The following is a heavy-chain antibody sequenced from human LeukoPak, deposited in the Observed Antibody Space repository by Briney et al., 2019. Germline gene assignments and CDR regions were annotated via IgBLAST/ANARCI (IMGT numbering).Heavy chain of an antibody. CDR2: IYYSGST. D-gene: IGHD2-2*01. CDR3: ASFIPAAILGFQH. CDR1: GGSISSGDYY. V-gene: IGHV4-30-4*08. J-gene: IGHJ1*01. Sequence: SETLSLTCTVSGGSISSGDYYWSWIRQPPGKGLEWIGYIYYSGSTYYNPSLKSRVTISVDTSKNQFSLKLSSVTAADTAVYYCASFIPAAILGFQHWGQDTLVTVSS.